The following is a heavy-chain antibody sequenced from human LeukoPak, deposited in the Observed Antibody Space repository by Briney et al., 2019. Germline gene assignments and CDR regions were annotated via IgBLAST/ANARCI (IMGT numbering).Heavy chain of an antibody. Sequence: GRSLRLSCAASGFTFDDYAMHWVRQAPGKGLEWVSGISRNSGSIGYADSVKGRFTISRDNAKNSLYLQMNSLRAEDTAVYYCARDSYNWNYAGYYYYMDVWGKGTTVTVSS. CDR3: ARDSYNWNYAGYYYYMDV. D-gene: IGHD1-7*01. CDR2: ISRNSGSI. J-gene: IGHJ6*03. CDR1: GFTFDDYA. V-gene: IGHV3-9*01.